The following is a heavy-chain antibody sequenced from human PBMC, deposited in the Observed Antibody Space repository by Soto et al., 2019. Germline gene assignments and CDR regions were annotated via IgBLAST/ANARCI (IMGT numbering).Heavy chain of an antibody. CDR3: ARAPVETAMVPDFDY. V-gene: IGHV3-21*01. CDR2: ISGSSSYK. J-gene: IGHJ4*02. D-gene: IGHD5-18*01. CDR1: GFTFSSHG. Sequence: GSLRLSCAASGFTFSSHGMHWVRQAPGKGLEWVSSISGSSSYKYYADSVKGRFTISRDNAKNSLYLQMNSLRAEDTAVYYCARAPVETAMVPDFDYWGQGTLVTVSS.